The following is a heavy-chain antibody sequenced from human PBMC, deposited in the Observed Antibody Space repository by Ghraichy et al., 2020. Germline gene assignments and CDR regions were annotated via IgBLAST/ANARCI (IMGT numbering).Heavy chain of an antibody. D-gene: IGHD3-10*01. CDR1: GGSISSYY. CDR3: ARHGSFKYYFDY. J-gene: IGHJ4*02. CDR2: IYYSGRT. V-gene: IGHV4-59*01. Sequence: SQTLSLTCTVSGGSISSYYWSWIRQPPGKGLEWIGYIYYSGRTNYNPALKSRVTISLDTSNNQFSLKLSSVTAADTAVYFCARHGSFKYYFDYWGRGTLVTVSS.